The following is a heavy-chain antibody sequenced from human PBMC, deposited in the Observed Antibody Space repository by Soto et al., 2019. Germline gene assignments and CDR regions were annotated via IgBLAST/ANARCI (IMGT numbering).Heavy chain of an antibody. Sequence: ASVKVSCKASGYTFTSYYMHWVRQAPGQGLEWMGIINPSGGSTSYAQKFQGRVTMTRDTSTSTVYMELSSLRSEDTAVYYCASNIAARQETSVRMGYWGQGTLVTVSS. CDR2: INPSGGST. D-gene: IGHD6-6*01. V-gene: IGHV1-46*01. CDR1: GYTFTSYY. CDR3: ASNIAARQETSVRMGY. J-gene: IGHJ4*02.